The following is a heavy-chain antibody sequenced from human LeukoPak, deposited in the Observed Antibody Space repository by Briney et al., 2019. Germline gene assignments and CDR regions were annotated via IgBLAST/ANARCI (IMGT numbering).Heavy chain of an antibody. CDR3: ARLEGVTIFGVVTKGYFDY. Sequence: GESLKISCQTSGSSLTGYWIGWVRQRPGKGLEWMGIIYPGDSDTRYSPSFQGQVTISADKSISTAYLQWSSLKASDTAMYYCARLEGVTIFGVVTKGYFDYWGQGTLVTVSS. CDR2: IYPGDSDT. J-gene: IGHJ4*02. V-gene: IGHV5-51*01. CDR1: GSSLTGYW. D-gene: IGHD3-3*01.